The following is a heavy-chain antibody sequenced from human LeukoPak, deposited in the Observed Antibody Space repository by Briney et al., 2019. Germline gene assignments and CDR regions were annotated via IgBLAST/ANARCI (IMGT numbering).Heavy chain of an antibody. CDR3: VRRCSGWCLDY. D-gene: IGHD6-19*01. J-gene: IGHJ4*02. Sequence: PGGSLRLSCSVSGFTFSDYALNWVRQAPGKGLKYVSAISSNGGGTYYADSVKGRFTISRDNSKNTLYLQISSLGSEDTAVYYCVRRCSGWCLDYWGQGTLVVVSS. CDR2: ISSNGGGT. V-gene: IGHV3-64D*06. CDR1: GFTFSDYA.